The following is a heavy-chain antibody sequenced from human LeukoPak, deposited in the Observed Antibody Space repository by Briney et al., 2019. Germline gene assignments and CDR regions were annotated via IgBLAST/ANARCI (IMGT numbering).Heavy chain of an antibody. V-gene: IGHV3-23*01. CDR2: IGGRGINT. CDR1: GFTFSSYT. J-gene: IGHJ4*02. CDR3: AKGSSAARPYYFDY. D-gene: IGHD6-6*01. Sequence: GGSLRLSCVASGFTFSSYTMGWVRQAPGKGLEWLSAIGGRGINTWYADSVKGRFTISRDNSKSTLSLQMNSLRAEDTTVYYCAKGSSAARPYYFDYWGQGIVVSVSS.